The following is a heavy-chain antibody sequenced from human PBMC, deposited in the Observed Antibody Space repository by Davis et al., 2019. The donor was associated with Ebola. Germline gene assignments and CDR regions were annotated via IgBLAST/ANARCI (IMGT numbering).Heavy chain of an antibody. CDR1: GFTFSSYA. J-gene: IGHJ4*02. CDR3: AKCIWGSFAPHGY. D-gene: IGHD3-16*01. V-gene: IGHV3-23*01. CDR2: ISGSGGST. Sequence: GESLKISCVASGFTFSSYAMSWVRQAPGKGLEWVSAISGSGGSTYYADSVKGRFTISRDNSKNTLYLQMNSLRAEDTAVYYCAKCIWGSFAPHGYWGQGTLVTVSS.